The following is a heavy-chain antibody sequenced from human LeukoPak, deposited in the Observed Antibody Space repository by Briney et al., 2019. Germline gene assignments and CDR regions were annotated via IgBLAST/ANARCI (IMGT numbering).Heavy chain of an antibody. CDR1: GYIFTNFS. CDR2: IHPSGGST. Sequence: PGASVKVSCKASGYIFTNFSMHWVRQAPGQGLEWMGVIHPSGGSTSYAQKFQGRVTMTRDTSTTTVYMELSGLRSEDTGVYYCARDGTVVSAAIRYYNFYYGLDVWGQGTTVTVSS. J-gene: IGHJ6*02. V-gene: IGHV1-46*01. D-gene: IGHD2-2*02. CDR3: ARDGTVVSAAIRYYNFYYGLDV.